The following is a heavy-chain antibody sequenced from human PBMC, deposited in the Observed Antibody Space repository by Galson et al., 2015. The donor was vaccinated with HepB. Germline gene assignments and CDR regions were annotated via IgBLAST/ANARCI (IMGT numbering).Heavy chain of an antibody. J-gene: IGHJ3*02. CDR2: VYWNDNK. D-gene: IGHD1/OR15-1a*01. CDR3: AHRRGTTIPGAFDI. V-gene: IGHV2-5*01. CDR1: GFSLTTSGVG. Sequence: PALVKPTQTLTLTCTFSGFSLTTSGVGVGWIRQPPGKALEWLALVYWNDNKRYSPSLESRLTITKDTSKNQVVLVMTNMDPVDTATYYCAHRRGTTIPGAFDIWGQGTLVTVSS.